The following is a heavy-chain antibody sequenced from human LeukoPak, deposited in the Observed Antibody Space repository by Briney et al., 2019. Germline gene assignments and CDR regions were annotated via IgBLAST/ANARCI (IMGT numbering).Heavy chain of an antibody. V-gene: IGHV3-53*01. CDR3: ARESAGVGADYGMDV. CDR2: IYSGGST. CDR1: GFTVSSNY. J-gene: IGHJ6*02. Sequence: PGGSLRLSCAASGFTVSSNYMSWVRQAPGKGLERVSVIYSGGSTYYADSVKGRFTISRDNSKNTLYLQMNSLRAEDTAVYYCARESAGVGADYGMDVWGQGTTVTVSS. D-gene: IGHD1-26*01.